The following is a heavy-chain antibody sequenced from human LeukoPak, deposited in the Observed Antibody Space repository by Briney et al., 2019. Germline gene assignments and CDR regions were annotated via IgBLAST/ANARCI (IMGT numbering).Heavy chain of an antibody. CDR2: ITNNGSTI. CDR1: GFTFSTYA. Sequence: PPGGSLRLSCAASGFTFSTYAVNWVRQAPGKGLEWVSYITNNGSTIYYADSVKGRFTISRDKAENSLYLQMNSLRAEDTAIYYCARDQWLAYYYHGMDVWGQGTTVTVSS. CDR3: ARDQWLAYYYHGMDV. J-gene: IGHJ6*02. D-gene: IGHD6-19*01. V-gene: IGHV3-48*03.